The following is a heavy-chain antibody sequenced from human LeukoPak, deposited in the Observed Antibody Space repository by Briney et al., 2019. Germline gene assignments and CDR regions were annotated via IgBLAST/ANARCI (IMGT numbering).Heavy chain of an antibody. V-gene: IGHV3-23*01. J-gene: IGHJ4*02. Sequence: GGSLRLSCAASGFTFSTYAMSWVRQAPGKGLEWVSAISGSGGSTYYADSVKGRFTISRDNSKNTLSLQMNSLRAEDTAVYYCAKGNRWELPIASCGQGTLVTVSS. CDR2: ISGSGGST. D-gene: IGHD1-26*01. CDR1: GFTFSTYA. CDR3: AKGNRWELPIAS.